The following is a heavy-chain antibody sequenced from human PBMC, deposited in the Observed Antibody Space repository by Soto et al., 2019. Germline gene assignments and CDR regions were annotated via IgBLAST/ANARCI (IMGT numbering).Heavy chain of an antibody. Sequence: SETLSLTCTVSGGSISSGDYYWSWIRQTPGKGLEWIGYIYYSGSTYYNPSLKSRVTISVDTSKNQFSLKLSSVTAADTAVYYCARASYSSISARYYFDYWGQGTLVTVSS. V-gene: IGHV4-30-4*01. CDR3: ARASYSSISARYYFDY. D-gene: IGHD6-13*01. CDR1: GGSISSGDYY. CDR2: IYYSGST. J-gene: IGHJ4*02.